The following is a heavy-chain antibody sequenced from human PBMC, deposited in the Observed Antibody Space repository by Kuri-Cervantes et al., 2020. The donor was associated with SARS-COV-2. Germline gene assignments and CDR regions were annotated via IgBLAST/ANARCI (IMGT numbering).Heavy chain of an antibody. CDR1: GGSISSHY. CDR2: IYYSGST. D-gene: IGHD3-22*01. Sequence: SETLSLTCTVSGGSISSHYWSWIRQPPGKGLEWIGYIYYSGSTYYNPSLKSRVTISVDTSKNQFSLKLSSVTAADTAVYYCARLSGYDSSGYNDYWGQGTLVTVSS. V-gene: IGHV4-59*08. CDR3: ARLSGYDSSGYNDY. J-gene: IGHJ4*02.